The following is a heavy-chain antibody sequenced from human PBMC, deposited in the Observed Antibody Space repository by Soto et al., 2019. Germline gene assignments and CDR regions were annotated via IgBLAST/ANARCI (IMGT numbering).Heavy chain of an antibody. V-gene: IGHV1-46*01. D-gene: IGHD3-22*01. CDR3: QIITQVITEGYFDY. CDR2: INPSGGCT. Sequence: VKVSRNAYGYTFTCHYMHWVRQSAGQGLEWMGIINPSGGCTTYAQTFQGRVTMTRDTSTSTVYMELSSLRSDDTSVYYCQIITQVITEGYFDYWGQGTLVPVSS. J-gene: IGHJ4*02. CDR1: GYTFTCHY.